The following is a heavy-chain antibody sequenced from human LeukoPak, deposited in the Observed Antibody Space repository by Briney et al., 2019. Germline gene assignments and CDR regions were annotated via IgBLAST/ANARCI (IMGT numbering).Heavy chain of an antibody. CDR3: ARQIYDSTGVAFDI. CDR1: GYTFTGYY. Sequence: ASVKVSCKASGYTFTGYYMHWVRQAPGQGLEWMGWINPNSGGTNYALKFQGRVTMTRDTSISTAYMELSRLRSDDTAVYYCARQIYDSTGVAFDIWGQGTMVTVSS. J-gene: IGHJ3*02. V-gene: IGHV1-2*02. D-gene: IGHD3-22*01. CDR2: INPNSGGT.